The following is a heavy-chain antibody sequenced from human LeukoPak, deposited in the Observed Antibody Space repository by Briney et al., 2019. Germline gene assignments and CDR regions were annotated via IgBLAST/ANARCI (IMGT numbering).Heavy chain of an antibody. CDR1: GGSFSGFY. CDR2: IKHSGST. J-gene: IGHJ5*02. V-gene: IGHV4-34*01. CDR3: ASRQRVRGPRNWFDP. D-gene: IGHD3-10*01. Sequence: SETLSLTCAVYGGSFSGFYWSWIRQPPGKGLEWIGEIKHSGSTNYNPSLKSRVTISVDTSKNQFSLKLSSVTAADMAVYYCASRQRVRGPRNWFDPWGQGSLVTVSS.